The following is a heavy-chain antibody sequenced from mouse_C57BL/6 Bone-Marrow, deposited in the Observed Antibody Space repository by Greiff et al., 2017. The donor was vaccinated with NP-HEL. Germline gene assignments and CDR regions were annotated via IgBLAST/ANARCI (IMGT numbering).Heavy chain of an antibody. CDR1: GFSLTSYG. J-gene: IGHJ2*01. CDR3: ARDYDGDYFDY. D-gene: IGHD2-4*01. CDR2: IWSGGST. Sequence: VKLMESGPGLVQPSQSLSITCTVSGFSLTSYGVHWVRQSPGKGLEWLGVIWSGGSTDYNAAFISRLSISKDNSKSQVFFKMNSLQADDTAIYYCARDYDGDYFDYWGQGTTLTVSS. V-gene: IGHV2-2*01.